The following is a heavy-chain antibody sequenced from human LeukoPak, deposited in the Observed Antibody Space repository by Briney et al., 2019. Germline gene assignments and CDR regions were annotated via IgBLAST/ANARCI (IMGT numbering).Heavy chain of an antibody. CDR1: GFTFSSYA. J-gene: IGHJ4*02. CDR3: AKDLYSYGSSSPFDY. D-gene: IGHD5-18*01. V-gene: IGHV3-23*01. Sequence: GGSLSLSCAASGFTFSSYAMSWVRQAPGKGLEWVSAISGSGGSTYYADSVKGRFTISRDNSKNTLYLQMNSLRAEDTAVYYCAKDLYSYGSSSPFDYWGQGTLVTVSS. CDR2: ISGSGGST.